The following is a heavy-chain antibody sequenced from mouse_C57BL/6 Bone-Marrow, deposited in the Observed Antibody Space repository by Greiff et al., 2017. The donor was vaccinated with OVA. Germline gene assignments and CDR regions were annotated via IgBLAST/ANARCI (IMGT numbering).Heavy chain of an antibody. V-gene: IGHV5-16*01. Sequence: EVKLVESEGGLVQPGSSMKLSCTASGFTFSDYYMAWVRQVPEKGLEWVANINYDGSSTYYLDSLKSRFIISRDNAKNILYLQMSSLKSEDTATYYCARDHYGSSYGDYFDYWGQGTTLTVSS. CDR2: INYDGSST. D-gene: IGHD1-1*01. CDR3: ARDHYGSSYGDYFDY. J-gene: IGHJ2*01. CDR1: GFTFSDYY.